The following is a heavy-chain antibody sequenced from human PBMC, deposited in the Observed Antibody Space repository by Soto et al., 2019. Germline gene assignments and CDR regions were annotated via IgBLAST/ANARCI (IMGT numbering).Heavy chain of an antibody. D-gene: IGHD2-21*02. J-gene: IGHJ6*02. CDR3: ARDRGNCGGDCHYYGMDV. CDR1: GYNFTNYA. Sequence: ASVKVSCKASGYNFTNYARHWVRQAPGQRLEWMGRINAGNGNTKYSEKFQGRVTITRDTSASTAYMELSSLRSEDTAVYYCARDRGNCGGDCHYYGMDVWGQGTTVTVSS. CDR2: INAGNGNT. V-gene: IGHV1-3*01.